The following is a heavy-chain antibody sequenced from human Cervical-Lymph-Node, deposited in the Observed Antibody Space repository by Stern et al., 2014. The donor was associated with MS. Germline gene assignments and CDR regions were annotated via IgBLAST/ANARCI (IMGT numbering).Heavy chain of an antibody. V-gene: IGHV1-69*01. D-gene: IGHD6-19*01. CDR1: GDSLSRFA. CDR3: ASSYTGWDNPFHFYGMDV. Sequence: QVQLVQSGAEVKKPGSSVKVSCKASGDSLSRFAISWVRQAPGQGLEWMGGIIPISGKANYARKFQGRVKLIADESTSTAYMELSSLKSEDAAVYYCASSYTGWDNPFHFYGMDVWGQGTTVIVSS. CDR2: IIPISGKA. J-gene: IGHJ6*02.